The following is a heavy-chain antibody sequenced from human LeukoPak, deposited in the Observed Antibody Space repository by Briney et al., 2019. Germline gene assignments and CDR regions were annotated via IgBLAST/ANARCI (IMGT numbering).Heavy chain of an antibody. V-gene: IGHV4-31*03. D-gene: IGHD1-1*01. CDR1: GGSISSGGYY. CDR2: IYYSGST. CDR3: ARVKAMNDSDYYGMDV. J-gene: IGHJ6*02. Sequence: SSETLSLTCTVSGGSISSGGYYWSWIRQHPGKGLEWIGYIYYSGSTYYNPSLKSRVTISVDTSKNQFSLKLSSVTAADTAVYYCARVKAMNDSDYYGMDVWGQGTTVTVSS.